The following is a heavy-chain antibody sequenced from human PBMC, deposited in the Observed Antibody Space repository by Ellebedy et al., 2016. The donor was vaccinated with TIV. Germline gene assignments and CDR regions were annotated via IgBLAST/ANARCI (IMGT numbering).Heavy chain of an antibody. Sequence: GGSLRLSCAASGFTFSSYAMSWVRQAPGKGLEWVSSISSSSSYIYYADSVKGRFTISRDNAKNSLYLQMNSLRDEDTAVYYCARVSAVVPAAGTSFDYWGQGTLVTVSS. CDR2: ISSSSSYI. V-gene: IGHV3-21*01. J-gene: IGHJ4*02. D-gene: IGHD2-2*01. CDR3: ARVSAVVPAAGTSFDY. CDR1: GFTFSSYA.